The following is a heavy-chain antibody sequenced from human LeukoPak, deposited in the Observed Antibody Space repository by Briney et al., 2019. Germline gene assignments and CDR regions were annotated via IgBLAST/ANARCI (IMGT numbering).Heavy chain of an antibody. CDR3: AKVGAPTGEVDY. D-gene: IGHD1-26*01. Sequence: PGESLKISCQGSGYSFTSYWIAWVRQVPGKGLEWMGIISPGDSVTRYSPSFQGQVTISADKSITTAYLQWSSLKASDTAMYYCAKVGAPTGEVDYWGQGTLVTVSS. CDR1: GYSFTSYW. J-gene: IGHJ4*02. V-gene: IGHV5-51*01. CDR2: ISPGDSVT.